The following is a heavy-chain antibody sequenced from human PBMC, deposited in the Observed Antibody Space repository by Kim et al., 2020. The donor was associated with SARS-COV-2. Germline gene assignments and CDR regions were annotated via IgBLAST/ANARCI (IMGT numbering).Heavy chain of an antibody. Sequence: SETLSLTCTVSGASVSSGTYYWGWIRQTPGKGLEWIGYFHYIGDTLYNPSLKSRVTMSSDTSKNQLALELTSVTAADTAVYYCARYGSGGTYFDNWGQGTLVTVSS. J-gene: IGHJ4*02. CDR3: ARYGSGGTYFDN. CDR1: GASVSSGTYY. CDR2: FHYIGDT. D-gene: IGHD6-19*01. V-gene: IGHV4-61*01.